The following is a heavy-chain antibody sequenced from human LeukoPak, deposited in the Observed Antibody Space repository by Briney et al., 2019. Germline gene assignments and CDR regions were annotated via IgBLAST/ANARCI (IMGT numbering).Heavy chain of an antibody. V-gene: IGHV3-30*02. D-gene: IGHD6-19*01. CDR3: AKVTAVPDSFDS. CDR1: GFTFSSYG. Sequence: PGGSLRLSCEASGFTFSSYGMHWVRQAPGKGLEWVAVIRYDGSNKYYEDSVKGRLTISRDNSKNTLYLQMNSLRAEDTAVYYCAKVTAVPDSFDSWGQGTLVTVSS. J-gene: IGHJ4*02. CDR2: IRYDGSNK.